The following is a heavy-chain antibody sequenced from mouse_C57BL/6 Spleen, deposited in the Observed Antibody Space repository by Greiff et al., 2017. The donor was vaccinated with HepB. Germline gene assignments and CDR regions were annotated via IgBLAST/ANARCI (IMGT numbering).Heavy chain of an antibody. V-gene: IGHV1-85*01. CDR1: GYTFTSYD. Sequence: LVESGPELVKPGASVKLSCKASGYTFTSYDINWVKQRPGQGLEWIGWIYPRDGSTKYNEKFKGKATLTVDTSSSTAYMELHSLTSEDSAVYFCARIHYGSSLAWFAYWGQGTLVTVSA. CDR2: IYPRDGST. CDR3: ARIHYGSSLAWFAY. J-gene: IGHJ3*01. D-gene: IGHD1-1*01.